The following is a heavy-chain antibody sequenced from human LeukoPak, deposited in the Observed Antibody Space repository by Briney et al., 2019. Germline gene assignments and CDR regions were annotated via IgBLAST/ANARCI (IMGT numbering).Heavy chain of an antibody. CDR2: MNPNSGNT. Sequence: GASVKVSCKASGGTFSSYAISWVRQATGQGLEWMGWMNPNSGNTGYAQKFQGRVTMTRNTSISTAYMELNSLRSEDTAVYYCARGPRDGSGSSYFQHWGQGTLVTVSS. V-gene: IGHV1-8*02. J-gene: IGHJ1*01. D-gene: IGHD3-10*01. CDR1: GGTFSSYA. CDR3: ARGPRDGSGSSYFQH.